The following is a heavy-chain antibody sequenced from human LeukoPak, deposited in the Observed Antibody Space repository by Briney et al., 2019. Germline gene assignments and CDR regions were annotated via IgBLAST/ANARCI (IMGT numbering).Heavy chain of an antibody. CDR3: ARDSGSLGYCSGGSCPHFDY. CDR1: GFTFSGYA. V-gene: IGHV3-64*01. D-gene: IGHD2-15*01. Sequence: GGSLRLSCAASGFTFSGYAMHWVRQAPGKGLDYVSTISSGGGSTYYANSVKGRFTISRDNSKNTLYLQMGSLRAEDMAVYYCARDSGSLGYCSGGSCPHFDYWGQGTLVTVSS. CDR2: ISSGGGST. J-gene: IGHJ4*02.